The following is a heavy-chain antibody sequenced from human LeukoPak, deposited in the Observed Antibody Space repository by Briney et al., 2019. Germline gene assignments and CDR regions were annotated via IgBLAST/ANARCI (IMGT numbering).Heavy chain of an antibody. J-gene: IGHJ4*02. CDR1: GYTFTGYC. V-gene: IGHV1-2*04. CDR2: INPNSGGT. D-gene: IGHD3-22*01. CDR3: ARSPYSDSSGYYYGD. Sequence: ASVKVSCKASGYTFTGYCMHWVRQAPGQGLEWMGWINPNSGGTNYAQKFQGWVTMTRDTSISTAYMELSRLRSDDTAVYYCARSPYSDSSGYYYGDWGQGTLVTVSS.